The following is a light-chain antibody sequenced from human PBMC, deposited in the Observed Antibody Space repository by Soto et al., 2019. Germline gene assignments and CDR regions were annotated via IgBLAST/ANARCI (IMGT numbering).Light chain of an antibody. Sequence: QSALTQPASVSGSPGQSITISCTGTSGDVGGYDFVSWYQQHPDKAPKVMIYDVSSRPSGVSHRFSGSKSGSTASLTISGLQAEDETDYYCASYTTSGTEVFGTGTKLTVL. CDR1: SGDVGGYDF. V-gene: IGLV2-14*01. CDR2: DVS. J-gene: IGLJ1*01. CDR3: ASYTTSGTEV.